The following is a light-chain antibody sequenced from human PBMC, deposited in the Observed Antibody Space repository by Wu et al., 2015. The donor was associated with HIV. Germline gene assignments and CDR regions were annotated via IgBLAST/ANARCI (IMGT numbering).Light chain of an antibody. CDR2: AAF. CDR1: QGVSNY. Sequence: DIQLTQSPSFLSASVGARVSITCRASQGVSNYLAWYQQKPGKAPKLLISAAFTLESGVPSRFSGSGSETEFTLTISSLQPEDFGTYYCQRGITFGQGTRLEIK. V-gene: IGKV1-9*01. CDR3: QRGIT. J-gene: IGKJ5*01.